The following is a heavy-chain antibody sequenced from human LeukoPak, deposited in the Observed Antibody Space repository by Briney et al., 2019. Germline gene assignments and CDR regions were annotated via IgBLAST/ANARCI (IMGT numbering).Heavy chain of an antibody. Sequence: SETLSLTCTVSGSISGYYWSWIRQPPGKGLEWIGYIYTSGSTNYNPSLESRVTISVDTSKNQFSLDLSSVTAADTPVYYCTRQKCTSTSCLTKNAFDIWGQGTMVTVSS. D-gene: IGHD2-2*01. CDR1: GSISGYY. V-gene: IGHV4-4*09. CDR2: IYTSGST. CDR3: TRQKCTSTSCLTKNAFDI. J-gene: IGHJ3*02.